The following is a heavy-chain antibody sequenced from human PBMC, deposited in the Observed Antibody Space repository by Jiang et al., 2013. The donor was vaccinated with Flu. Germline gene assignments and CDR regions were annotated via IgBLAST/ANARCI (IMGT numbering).Heavy chain of an antibody. V-gene: IGHV3-11*06. CDR3: ARDKGIAVPGWLDP. Sequence: TISRDNAKNSLYLQMNSLRAEDTAVYYCARDKGIAVPGWLDPWGQGTLVTVSS. D-gene: IGHD6-19*01. J-gene: IGHJ5*02.